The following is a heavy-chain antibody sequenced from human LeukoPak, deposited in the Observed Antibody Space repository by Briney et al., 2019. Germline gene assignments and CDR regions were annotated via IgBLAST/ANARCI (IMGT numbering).Heavy chain of an antibody. Sequence: GGSLRLSCAASGFTFSSYWMSWVHQAPGKGLEWVANIKQDGSEKYYVDSVKGRFTISRDSAKNSLYLQMNSLRAEDTAVYYCARDERVAAAGYYYYYGMDVWGQGTTVTVSS. J-gene: IGHJ6*02. CDR3: ARDERVAAAGYYYYYGMDV. D-gene: IGHD6-13*01. CDR1: GFTFSSYW. V-gene: IGHV3-7*03. CDR2: IKQDGSEK.